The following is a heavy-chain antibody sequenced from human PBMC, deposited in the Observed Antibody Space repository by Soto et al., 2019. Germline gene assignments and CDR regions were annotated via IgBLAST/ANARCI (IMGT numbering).Heavy chain of an antibody. CDR2: IYYSGST. CDR3: ARLQRSTWFDP. D-gene: IGHD1-1*01. J-gene: IGHJ5*02. V-gene: IGHV4-59*08. CDR1: GGSISSYY. Sequence: SETLSLTCTVSGGSISSYYWSWIRQPPGKGLEWIGYIYYSGSTNYNPSLKSRVTISVDTSKNQFSLKLSSVTAADTAVYYCARLQRSTWFDPWGQGTLVTVSS.